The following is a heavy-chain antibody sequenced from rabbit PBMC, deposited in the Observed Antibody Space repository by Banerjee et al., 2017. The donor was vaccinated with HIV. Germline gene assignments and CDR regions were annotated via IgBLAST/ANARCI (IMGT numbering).Heavy chain of an antibody. D-gene: IGHD6-1*01. V-gene: IGHV1S45*01. CDR2: IYTGSGST. CDR1: GFTISNIYY. J-gene: IGHJ4*01. CDR3: ARAGAAGYGYAKDL. Sequence: QEQLVESGGGLVQPEGSLTLTCTASGFTISNIYYMCWVRQAPGKGLEWIGCIYTGSGSTYYASWAKGRFTISKTSSTTVTLQMTSLTAADTATYFCARAGAAGYGYAKDLWGPGTLVTVS.